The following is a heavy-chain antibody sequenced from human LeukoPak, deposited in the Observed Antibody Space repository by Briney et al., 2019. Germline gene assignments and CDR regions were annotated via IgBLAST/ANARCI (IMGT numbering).Heavy chain of an antibody. CDR2: INPNSGGT. CDR3: ARDRGIQLWERYYYYYMDV. V-gene: IGHV1-2*02. D-gene: IGHD5-18*01. CDR1: GYTFTGHY. J-gene: IGHJ6*03. Sequence: ASVKVSCKASGYTFTGHYMHWVRQAPGQGLEWMGWINPNSGGTNYAQKFQGRVTMTRDTSISTAYMELSRLRSDDTAVYYCARDRGIQLWERYYYYYMDVWGKGTTVTVSS.